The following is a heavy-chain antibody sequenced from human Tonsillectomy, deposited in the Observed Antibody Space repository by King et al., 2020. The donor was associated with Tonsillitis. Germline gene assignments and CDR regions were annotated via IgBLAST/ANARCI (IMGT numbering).Heavy chain of an antibody. J-gene: IGHJ3*02. CDR1: GFTFSSYS. Sequence: EVQLVESGGGLVKPGGSLRLSCAASGFTFSSYSMNWVRQAPGKGLEWVSSISSSSSYIYYADSVKGRFTISRDNAKNSLYLQMNSLRAEDTAMYYCATGRVGAFDIWGQGTMVTVSS. CDR2: ISSSSSYI. D-gene: IGHD1-26*01. CDR3: ATGRVGAFDI. V-gene: IGHV3-21*01.